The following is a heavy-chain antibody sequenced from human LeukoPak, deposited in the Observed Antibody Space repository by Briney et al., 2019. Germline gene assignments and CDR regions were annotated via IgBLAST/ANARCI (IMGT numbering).Heavy chain of an antibody. CDR3: ARVSWFPGTSYYYMDV. V-gene: IGHV1-69*06. CDR2: IIPIFGTA. CDR1: GGTFSSYA. Sequence: SVKVSCKASGGTFSSYAISWVRQAPGQGLEWMGGIIPIFGTANYAQKFQGRVTITADKSTSTAYMELSSLRSEGTAVYYCARVSWFPGTSYYYMDVWGKGTTVTVSS. D-gene: IGHD1-1*01. J-gene: IGHJ6*03.